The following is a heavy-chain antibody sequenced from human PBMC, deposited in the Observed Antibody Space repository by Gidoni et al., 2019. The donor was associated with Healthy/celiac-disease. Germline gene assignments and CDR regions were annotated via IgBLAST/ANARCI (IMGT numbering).Heavy chain of an antibody. CDR2: ISGSGGST. V-gene: IGHV3-23*01. D-gene: IGHD3-22*01. J-gene: IGHJ4*02. CDR1: GFTFSSYA. CDR3: AKDLAIVVVITNDY. Sequence: EVQLLESGGGLVQPGVSLRPSCAASGFTFSSYAMSWVRQAPGKGLEWVSAISGSGGSTYYADSVKGRFTISRDNSKNTLYLQMNSLRAEDTAVYYCAKDLAIVVVITNDYWGQGTLVTVSS.